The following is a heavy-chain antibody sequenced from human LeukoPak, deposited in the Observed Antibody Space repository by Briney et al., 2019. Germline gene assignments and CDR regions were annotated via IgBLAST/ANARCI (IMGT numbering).Heavy chain of an antibody. J-gene: IGHJ4*02. CDR2: ISYDGSNK. D-gene: IGHD5-24*01. Sequence: PGRSLRLSCAASGFTFSSYGMHWVRQAPGKGLEWVAVISYDGSNKYYADSVKGRFTISRDNSKNTLYLQMNSLRAEDTAVYYCAKDQGRRWLGNFDYWGQGTLVTVSS. V-gene: IGHV3-30*18. CDR3: AKDQGRRWLGNFDY. CDR1: GFTFSSYG.